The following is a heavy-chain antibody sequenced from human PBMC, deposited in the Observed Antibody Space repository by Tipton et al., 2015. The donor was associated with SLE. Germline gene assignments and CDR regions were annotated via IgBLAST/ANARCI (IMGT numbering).Heavy chain of an antibody. J-gene: IGHJ5*02. CDR3: ARSLYDSNWFFFDL. Sequence: TLSLTCTVSGDSISSYYWSWIRQPPGKGLEWIGNVHTTGSTNYSPSLKSRVTISVGSSKSQFSLYLSSVTAADTAMYYCARSLYDSNWFFFDLWCQRTLVTVSS. CDR1: GDSISSYY. CDR2: VHTTGST. D-gene: IGHD1-1*01. V-gene: IGHV4-4*08.